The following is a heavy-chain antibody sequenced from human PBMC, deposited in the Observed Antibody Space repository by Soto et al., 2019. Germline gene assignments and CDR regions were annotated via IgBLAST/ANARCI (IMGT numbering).Heavy chain of an antibody. D-gene: IGHD3-10*01. J-gene: IGHJ4*02. CDR2: ISYDGSNK. CDR3: AKLGTTMVRGATVDY. Sequence: QVQLVESGGGVVQPGRSLRLSCAASGFTFSSYGMHWVRQAPGKGLEWVAVISYDGSNKYYADSVKGRFTISRDNSKNTLYLQMNSLRAEDTAVYYCAKLGTTMVRGATVDYWGQGTLVTVSS. CDR1: GFTFSSYG. V-gene: IGHV3-30*18.